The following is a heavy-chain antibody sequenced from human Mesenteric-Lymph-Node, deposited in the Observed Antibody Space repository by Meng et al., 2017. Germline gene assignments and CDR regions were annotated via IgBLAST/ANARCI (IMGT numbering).Heavy chain of an antibody. V-gene: IGHV4-39*07. J-gene: IGHJ4*01. D-gene: IGHD5-24*01. Sequence: GSLRLSCTVSGGSISSSSYYWGWIRQPPGKGLEWIGSIYYSGSTYYNPSLKSRVTISVDTSNNQFSLKLSSVTAADPAVYVLAKYTYIWLLALRYGASGSSSDYWG. CDR1: GGSISSSSYY. CDR3: AKYTYIWLLALRYGASGSSSDY. CDR2: IYYSGST.